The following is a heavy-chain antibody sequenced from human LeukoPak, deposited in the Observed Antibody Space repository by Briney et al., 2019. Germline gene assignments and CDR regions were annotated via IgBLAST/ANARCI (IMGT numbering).Heavy chain of an antibody. Sequence: GGSLRLSCAASGFTFSSYGMHWVRQAPGKGLEWVAFIRYDGSNKYYADSVKGRFTISRDNSKNTLYLQMNSLRAEDTAVYYCATHFGSYCSSTSCYLGWGQGTLVTVSS. CDR2: IRYDGSNK. D-gene: IGHD2-2*01. CDR1: GFTFSSYG. J-gene: IGHJ4*02. V-gene: IGHV3-30*02. CDR3: ATHFGSYCSSTSCYLG.